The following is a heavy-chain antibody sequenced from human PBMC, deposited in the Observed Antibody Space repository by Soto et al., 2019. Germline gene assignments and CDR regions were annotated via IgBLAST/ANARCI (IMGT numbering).Heavy chain of an antibody. Sequence: SVKVSCKASGGTFSSYAISWVRQAPGQGLEWMGGIIPIFGTANYAQKFQGRVTITADKSTSTAYMELSSLRSEDTAVYYCARRAQYSSGWYGVDYWGQGTLVTVSS. CDR1: GGTFSSYA. D-gene: IGHD6-19*01. V-gene: IGHV1-69*06. CDR3: ARRAQYSSGWYGVDY. J-gene: IGHJ4*02. CDR2: IIPIFGTA.